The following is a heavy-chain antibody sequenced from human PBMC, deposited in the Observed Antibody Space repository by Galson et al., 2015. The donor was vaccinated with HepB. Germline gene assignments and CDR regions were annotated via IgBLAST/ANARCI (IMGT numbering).Heavy chain of an antibody. J-gene: IGHJ4*02. D-gene: IGHD2-8*01. CDR3: ASDSGNGGSQD. V-gene: IGHV3-33*01. Sequence: SLRLSCAASGFIFSNYGTQWVRQAPGKGLEWVAHIWYDGTYKHYADSVKGRFTISRDNAKNTLFLQMNSLRAEDTAVYYCASDSGNGGSQDWGQGTLVSVSS. CDR2: IWYDGTYK. CDR1: GFIFSNYG.